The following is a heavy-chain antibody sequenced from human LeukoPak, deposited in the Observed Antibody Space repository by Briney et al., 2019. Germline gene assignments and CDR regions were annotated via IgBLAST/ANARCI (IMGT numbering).Heavy chain of an antibody. V-gene: IGHV1-46*01. CDR2: INPSGGST. D-gene: IGHD3-10*01. Sequence: GASVKVSCKASGYTFTSSYMHWVRQAPGQGLEWMGIINPSGGSTSYAQKFQGRVTMTRDTSTSTVYMELSSLRSEDTAVYYCARGPSLWFGELLGLLWYWGQGTLVTVSS. CDR1: GYTFTSSY. CDR3: ARGPSLWFGELLGLLWY. J-gene: IGHJ4*02.